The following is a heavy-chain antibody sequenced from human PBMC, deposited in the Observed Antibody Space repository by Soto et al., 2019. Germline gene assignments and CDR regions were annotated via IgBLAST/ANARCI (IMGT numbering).Heavy chain of an antibody. J-gene: IGHJ4*02. V-gene: IGHV1-18*04. D-gene: IGHD2-2*01. CDR1: GYTFNNSG. CDR3: ARDLGDIVVVSAATEFDH. Sequence: QVQLVQSGAEVKKPGASVKVSCKASGYTFNNSGISWVRQAPGRGLEWMGWISAKNGNTNYAQKFQGRVTMTTDTVTRTAYMDLRSLRSDDTAVYFCARDLGDIVVVSAATEFDHWGQGTLVTVSS. CDR2: ISAKNGNT.